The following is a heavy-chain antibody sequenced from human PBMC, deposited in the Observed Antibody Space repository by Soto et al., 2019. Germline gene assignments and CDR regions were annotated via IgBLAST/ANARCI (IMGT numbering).Heavy chain of an antibody. CDR2: IYPGDSDT. D-gene: IGHD3-3*01. V-gene: IGHV5-51*01. Sequence: PGDSLKISCKGSGYSFTIYCIGLVLQMPGKGLDWMGIIYPGDSDTRYSPSFQGQVTISADKSISTAYLQWSSLKASDTAMYYCARAPYYDFWSVYYKFGFFDYWGQGTLVTVSS. CDR1: GYSFTIYC. CDR3: ARAPYYDFWSVYYKFGFFDY. J-gene: IGHJ4*02.